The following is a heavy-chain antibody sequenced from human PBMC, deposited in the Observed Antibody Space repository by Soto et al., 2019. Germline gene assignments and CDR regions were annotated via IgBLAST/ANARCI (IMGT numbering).Heavy chain of an antibody. D-gene: IGHD3-3*01. CDR3: ARDAPLGVSITILRVHYGMDV. CDR1: GFTFSDYY. V-gene: IGHV3-11*01. CDR2: ISSSGSTI. Sequence: QVQLVESGGGLVKPGGSLRLSCAASGFTFSDYYMSWIRQAPGKGLEWVSYISSSGSTIYYADSVKGRFTISRDNAKNSLYLQMNSLRAEDTAVYYCARDAPLGVSITILRVHYGMDVWGQGTTVTVSS. J-gene: IGHJ6*02.